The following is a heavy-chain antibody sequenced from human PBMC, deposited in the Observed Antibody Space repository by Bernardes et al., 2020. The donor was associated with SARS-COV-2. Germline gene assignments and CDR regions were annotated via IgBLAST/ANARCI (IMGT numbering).Heavy chain of an antibody. CDR3: GSVTWSQRDGFDI. J-gene: IGHJ3*02. V-gene: IGHV1-2*02. Sequence: ASVKVSCKASGYRFTDYHIHWVRQAPGQGLEWMGWIYPNTGGTNYAQNFQGRITMTRDTSISTAFMELSRLTLDDTAVYYCGSVTWSQRDGFDIWGQGTMVTVSS. CDR1: GYRFTDYH. CDR2: IYPNTGGT. D-gene: IGHD1-26*01.